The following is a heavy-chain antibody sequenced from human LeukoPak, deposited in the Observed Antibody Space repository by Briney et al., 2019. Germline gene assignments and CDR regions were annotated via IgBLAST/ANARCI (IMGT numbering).Heavy chain of an antibody. CDR2: MNPNSGNT. D-gene: IGHD3-10*01. J-gene: IGHJ5*02. V-gene: IGHV1-8*01. CDR3: ARDMPTLWFGELLFNWFDP. CDR1: GYTFTSYD. Sequence: GASVKVSCKASGYTFTSYDINWVRQATGQGLEWMGWMNPNSGNTGYAQKFQGRVTMTRNTSISTAYMELSSLRSEDAAVYYCARDMPTLWFGELLFNWFDPWGQGTLVTVSS.